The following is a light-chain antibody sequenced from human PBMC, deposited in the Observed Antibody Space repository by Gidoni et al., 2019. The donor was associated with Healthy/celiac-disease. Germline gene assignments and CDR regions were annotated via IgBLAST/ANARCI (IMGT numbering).Light chain of an antibody. CDR2: EVS. Sequence: QSALTQPASVSGSPGQSITISCTGTSSDVGGYNYVSWYQQHPGKAPNLMIYEVSNRPSGVSNRFSGAKSGNTASLTISGLQAEDEADYYCRSYTSPRAYVFGTGTKVTVL. CDR1: SSDVGGYNY. V-gene: IGLV2-14*01. CDR3: RSYTSPRAYV. J-gene: IGLJ1*01.